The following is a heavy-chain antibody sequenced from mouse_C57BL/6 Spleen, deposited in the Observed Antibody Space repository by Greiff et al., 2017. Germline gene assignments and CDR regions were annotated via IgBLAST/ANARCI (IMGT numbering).Heavy chain of an antibody. Sequence: QVQLQQPGAELVMPGASVKLSCKASGYTFTSYWMHWVKQRPGQGLEWIGEIDPSDSYTNYNQKFKGKSTLTVDKSSSTAYMQLSSLTSEDSAVYYCARYGYYEGSYAMDYWGQGTSVTVSS. CDR1: GYTFTSYW. J-gene: IGHJ4*01. D-gene: IGHD2-3*01. CDR3: ARYGYYEGSYAMDY. V-gene: IGHV1-69*01. CDR2: IDPSDSYT.